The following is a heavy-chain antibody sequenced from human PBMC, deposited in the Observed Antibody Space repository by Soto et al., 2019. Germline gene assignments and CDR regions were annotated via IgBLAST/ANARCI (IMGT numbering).Heavy chain of an antibody. CDR2: MNPNSGNT. Sequence: ASVKVSCKASGYTFTSYDINWVRQATGQGLEWMGWMNPNSGNTGYAQKFQGRVTMTRNTSISTAYMELSSLRSEDTAVYYCAGGAGSWYSGYYYYYYGMDVWGQGTTVTVSS. V-gene: IGHV1-8*01. CDR3: AGGAGSWYSGYYYYYYGMDV. D-gene: IGHD6-13*01. J-gene: IGHJ6*02. CDR1: GYTFTSYD.